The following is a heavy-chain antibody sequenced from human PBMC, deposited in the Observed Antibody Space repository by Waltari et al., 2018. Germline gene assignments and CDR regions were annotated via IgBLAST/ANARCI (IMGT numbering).Heavy chain of an antibody. CDR2: IYYSGST. J-gene: IGHJ4*02. V-gene: IGHV4-59*01. D-gene: IGHD1-26*01. Sequence: QVQLQESGPGLVKPSETLSLTCTVSGGSISSYYWSWIRQPPGKGLEWIGYIYYSGSTNDNPSLKSRVTISVDTSKNQFSLKLSSVTAADTAVYYCARAVSGSPRGFDYWGQGTLVTVSS. CDR1: GGSISSYY. CDR3: ARAVSGSPRGFDY.